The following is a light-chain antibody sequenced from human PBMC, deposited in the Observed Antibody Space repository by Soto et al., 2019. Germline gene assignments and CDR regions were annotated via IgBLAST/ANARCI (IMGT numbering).Light chain of an antibody. J-gene: IGKJ4*01. CDR3: QQSYSTPSHS. CDR1: QSISSY. Sequence: DIQMTQSPSSLSASVGDRVTITCRASQSISSYLNWYQQKPGKAPKLLLYAASSLQSGVPSRFSGSRSGTDFTRSISSLQPEDFATYYCQQSYSTPSHSFGGVTKVEIK. CDR2: AAS. V-gene: IGKV1-39*01.